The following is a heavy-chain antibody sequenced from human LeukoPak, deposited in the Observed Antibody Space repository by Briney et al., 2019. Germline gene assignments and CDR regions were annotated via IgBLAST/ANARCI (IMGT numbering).Heavy chain of an antibody. D-gene: IGHD3-16*01. V-gene: IGHV3-7*03. CDR3: AGGGGLDV. CDR1: GFTFSSYW. CDR2: INHNGNVN. Sequence: GGSLRLSCVASGFTFSSYWMNWARQAPGKGLEWVASINHNGNVNYYVDSVKGRFTISRDNAKNSLYLQMSNLRAEDTAVYFCAGGGGLDVWGQGATVTVSS. J-gene: IGHJ6*02.